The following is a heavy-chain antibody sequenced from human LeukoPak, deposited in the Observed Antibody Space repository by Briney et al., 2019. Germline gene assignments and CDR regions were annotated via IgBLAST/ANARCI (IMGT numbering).Heavy chain of an antibody. D-gene: IGHD5-18*01. V-gene: IGHV4-39*01. Sequence: SSETLSLTCAVSGGSISSSNFYWGWVRQPPGKGLEWIGTIYYLGNTYYNPSHKSRVTISVDTSKNQFSLNLSSVTAADTAVYYYARLEGNTYGYPASFDYWGQGTLVTVSS. CDR1: GGSISSSNFY. CDR3: ARLEGNTYGYPASFDY. CDR2: IYYLGNT. J-gene: IGHJ4*02.